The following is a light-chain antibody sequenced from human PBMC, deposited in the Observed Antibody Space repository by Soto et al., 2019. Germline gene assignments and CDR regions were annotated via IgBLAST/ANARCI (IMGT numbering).Light chain of an antibody. J-gene: IGLJ2*01. CDR2: MNY. CDR3: AAWDDSLSGVI. Sequence: QSVLTQPPSASGAPGQRVTISCSGGSSNIGRYNVFWYQHLPGTAPKLLIYMNYQRPSGGPARFSGFKSGPSASLAISGLGSEDESEYYCAAWDDSLSGVIFGGGTKLTVL. V-gene: IGLV1-47*01. CDR1: SSNIGRYN.